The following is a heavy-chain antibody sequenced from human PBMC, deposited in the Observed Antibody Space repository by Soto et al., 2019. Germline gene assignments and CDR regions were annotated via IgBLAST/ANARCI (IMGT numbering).Heavy chain of an antibody. D-gene: IGHD6-6*01. CDR2: ISGSGVST. CDR3: AKDRERIATRSLDY. J-gene: IGHJ4*02. CDR1: GFTFSSYA. V-gene: IGHV3-23*01. Sequence: EVQLLESGGGLVQPGGSLRLACAASGFTFSSYAMSWVRQAPGKGLEWVSGISGSGVSTYYADSGKGRFTISRDNSKSTLYLQMNSLRAEDTAVYYCAKDRERIATRSLDYWGQGTLVTVSS.